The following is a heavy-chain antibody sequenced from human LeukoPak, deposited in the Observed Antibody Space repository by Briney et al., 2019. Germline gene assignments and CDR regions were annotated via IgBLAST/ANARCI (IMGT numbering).Heavy chain of an antibody. Sequence: ASVKVSCKASGGTFSSYAISWVRQAPGQGLEWMGGIIPIFGTANYAQKFQGRVTITADESTSTAYMELSSLRSEDTAVYYCARVLNGYNIRDYFDYWGQGTLVTVSS. CDR1: GGTFSSYA. D-gene: IGHD5-24*01. J-gene: IGHJ4*02. CDR3: ARVLNGYNIRDYFDY. V-gene: IGHV1-69*01. CDR2: IIPIFGTA.